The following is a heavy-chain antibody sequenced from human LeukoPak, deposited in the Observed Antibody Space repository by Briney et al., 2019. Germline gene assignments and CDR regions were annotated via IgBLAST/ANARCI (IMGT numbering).Heavy chain of an antibody. D-gene: IGHD1-26*01. V-gene: IGHV3-30*18. J-gene: IGHJ3*02. CDR2: ISYDGSNK. CDR3: AKDRNSGSYYGLVGACDI. CDR1: GFTFSSYG. Sequence: PGRSLRLSCAASGFTFSSYGMHWVRQAPGKGLEWVAVISYDGSNKYYADSVKGRLTISRDNSKNTLYLQMNSLRAEDTAVYYCAKDRNSGSYYGLVGACDIWGQGTMVTVSS.